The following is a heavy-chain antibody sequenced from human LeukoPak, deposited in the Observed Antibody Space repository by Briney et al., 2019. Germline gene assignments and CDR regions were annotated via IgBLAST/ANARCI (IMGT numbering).Heavy chain of an antibody. V-gene: IGHV3-48*03. CDR1: GFTFSSYE. Sequence: GGSLRLSCAASGFTFSSYEMNWVRQAPGKGLEWVSYISSSGSTIYYADSVKGRFTISRDNSKNTLYLQMNSLRAEDTAVYYCAKEAWGAYGDYDGAFDIWGQGTMVTVSS. J-gene: IGHJ3*02. D-gene: IGHD4-17*01. CDR3: AKEAWGAYGDYDGAFDI. CDR2: ISSSGSTI.